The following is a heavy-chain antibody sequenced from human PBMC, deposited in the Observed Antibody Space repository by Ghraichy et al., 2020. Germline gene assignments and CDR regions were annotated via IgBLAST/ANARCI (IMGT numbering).Heavy chain of an antibody. V-gene: IGHV7-4-1*02. J-gene: IGHJ4*02. CDR2: ISTKSGNP. Sequence: ASVKVSCKTSGYTFSDYEMNWVRQAPGQGLEWLGWISTKSGNPTYAQDFRGRFVFSLDTSVSTAYLQISSLKGEDTALYYCARGSSGWSHFDYWGQGTLVPVSS. D-gene: IGHD6-13*01. CDR1: GYTFSDYE. CDR3: ARGSSGWSHFDY.